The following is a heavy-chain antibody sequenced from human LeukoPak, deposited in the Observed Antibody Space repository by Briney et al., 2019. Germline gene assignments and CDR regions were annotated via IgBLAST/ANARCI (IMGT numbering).Heavy chain of an antibody. Sequence: PGGSLRLSCAASGFSFSSHGMSWVRQAPGKGLEWVSGIIGGAGSTYYADSVKGRFTISRDNSKNTLYLQMNSLRAEDTAAYYCTHGSMYQLDYWGQGTLVTVSS. CDR1: GFSFSSHG. J-gene: IGHJ4*02. CDR2: IIGGAGST. D-gene: IGHD2-2*01. CDR3: THGSMYQLDY. V-gene: IGHV3-23*01.